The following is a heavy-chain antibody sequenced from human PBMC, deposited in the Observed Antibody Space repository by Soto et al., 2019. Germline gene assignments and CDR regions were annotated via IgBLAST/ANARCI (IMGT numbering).Heavy chain of an antibody. D-gene: IGHD1-20*01. J-gene: IGHJ6*03. V-gene: IGHV1-3*01. Sequence: GASVKVSCKASGYTFTSYAMHWVRQAPGQRLEWMGWINAGNGNTKYSQKFQGRVTITRDTSASTAYMELSSLRSEDTAVYYCARDPGGMATNYYYYYMDVWGKGTTVTVS. CDR1: GYTFTSYA. CDR2: INAGNGNT. CDR3: ARDPGGMATNYYYYYMDV.